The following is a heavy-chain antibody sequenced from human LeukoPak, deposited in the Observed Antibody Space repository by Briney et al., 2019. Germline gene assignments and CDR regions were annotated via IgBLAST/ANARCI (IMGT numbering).Heavy chain of an antibody. J-gene: IGHJ4*02. CDR3: ARDYTTSFDY. D-gene: IGHD1-26*01. V-gene: IGHV4-38-2*02. CDR1: NSSISSGYY. CDR2: IYHSGTT. Sequence: SESLSLTCTVSNSSISSGYYWGWIRQPPGKGLEWLGSIYHSGTTYYNPSLKSRATISADTSKNQFFLKLSSVTPADTAVYYYARDYTTSFDYWGQGTLVTVSS.